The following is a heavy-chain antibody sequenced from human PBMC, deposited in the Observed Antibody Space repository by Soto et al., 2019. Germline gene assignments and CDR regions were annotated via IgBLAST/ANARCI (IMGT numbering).Heavy chain of an antibody. V-gene: IGHV4-4*07. D-gene: IGHD6-6*01. CDR2: IYTSGST. CDR3: ARGPGSSSSGGWFDP. J-gene: IGHJ5*02. CDR1: GGSISSYY. Sequence: SETLSLTCTVSGGSISSYYWSWIRQPAGKGLEWIGRIYTSGSTNYNPSLKSRATMSVDTSKNQLSLKLSSVTAADTAVYYCARGPGSSSSGGWFDPWGQGTLVTVSS.